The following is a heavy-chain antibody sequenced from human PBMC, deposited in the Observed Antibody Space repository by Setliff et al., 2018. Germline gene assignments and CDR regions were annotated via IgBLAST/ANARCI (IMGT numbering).Heavy chain of an antibody. Sequence: SVKVSCKASGGTFSSYAISWVRQAPGQGLEWMGGIIPIFGTANYAQKLQGRVTMTTDTSTSTAYMELRSLRSDDTAVYYCARVTIAVAGYFDFWGQGTLVTVSS. CDR2: IIPIFGTA. J-gene: IGHJ4*02. D-gene: IGHD6-19*01. V-gene: IGHV1-69*05. CDR1: GGTFSSYA. CDR3: ARVTIAVAGYFDF.